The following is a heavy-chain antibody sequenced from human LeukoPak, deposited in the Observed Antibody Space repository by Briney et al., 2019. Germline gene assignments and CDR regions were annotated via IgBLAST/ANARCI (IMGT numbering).Heavy chain of an antibody. CDR3: AKTLTDPNAQFDY. D-gene: IGHD1-1*01. V-gene: IGHV3-30*18. Sequence: SGGSLRLSCAASGFTFSSYGMHWVRQAPGKGLEWVAVISYDGGNKYYADSVKGRFTISRDNSKNTLYLQMNSLRAEDTAVYYCAKTLTDPNAQFDYWGQGTLVTVSS. CDR1: GFTFSSYG. CDR2: ISYDGGNK. J-gene: IGHJ4*02.